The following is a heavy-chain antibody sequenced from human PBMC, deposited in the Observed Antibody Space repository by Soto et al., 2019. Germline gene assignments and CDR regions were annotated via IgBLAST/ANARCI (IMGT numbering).Heavy chain of an antibody. D-gene: IGHD5-18*01. CDR1: GFTFNIYG. J-gene: IGHJ4*02. CDR3: ARDFYGGYTYGPGDY. CDR2: ISYDGSNQ. Sequence: PGGSLRLSCAASGFTFNIYGMHWVRQAPDKGLEWVALISYDGSNQYYVDSVKGRFTISRDNAKRSLYLQMKSLRAEDTAVYYCARDFYGGYTYGPGDYWGQGALVTVSS. V-gene: IGHV3-30*03.